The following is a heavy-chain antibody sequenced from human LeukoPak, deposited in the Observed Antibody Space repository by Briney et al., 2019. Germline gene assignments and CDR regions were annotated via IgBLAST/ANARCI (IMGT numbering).Heavy chain of an antibody. CDR3: ATVSEY. CDR1: GFTFNYFW. V-gene: IGHV3-74*01. J-gene: IGHJ4*02. CDR2: INNDGTAT. Sequence: GGSLRLSCAASGFTFNYFWMHWVRQVPGKGPVWVSGINNDGTATYYADSVKGRFTISRDNAKNTVYLQMNGLRAEDTSVYFCATVSEYWGQGALVTVSS.